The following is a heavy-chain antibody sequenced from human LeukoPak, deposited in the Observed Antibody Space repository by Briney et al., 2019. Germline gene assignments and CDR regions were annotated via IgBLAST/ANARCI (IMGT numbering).Heavy chain of an antibody. J-gene: IGHJ5*02. CDR2: ILHTGST. D-gene: IGHD6-13*01. V-gene: IGHV4-34*12. CDR1: DYSLTNHY. CDR3: ARGPAAVHP. Sequence: SETLSLTCAVYDYSLTNHYWIWIRQPPGKGLEWIGEILHTGSTNYNPSFKSRVTISLDTSKNQFFLSLTSVTAADTAVYWCARGPAAVHPWGQGTLFTVSS.